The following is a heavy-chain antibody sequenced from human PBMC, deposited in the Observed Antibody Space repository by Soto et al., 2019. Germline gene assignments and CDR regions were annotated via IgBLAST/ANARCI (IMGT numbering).Heavy chain of an antibody. CDR3: ARVRPKLAVAAIGY. D-gene: IGHD6-19*01. CDR1: GFTFSSYA. CDR2: ISYDGSNK. J-gene: IGHJ4*02. V-gene: IGHV3-30-3*01. Sequence: HPGGSLRLSCAASGFTFSSYAMHWVRQAPGKGLEWVAVISYDGSNKYYADSVKGRFTISRDNSKNTLYLQMNSLRAEDTAVYYCARVRPKLAVAAIGYWGQGTLVTVSS.